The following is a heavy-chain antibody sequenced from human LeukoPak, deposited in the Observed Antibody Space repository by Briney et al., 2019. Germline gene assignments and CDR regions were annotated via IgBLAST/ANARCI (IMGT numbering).Heavy chain of an antibody. CDR2: INPNSGGT. CDR3: ARGIGQWLGIDY. Sequence: ASVTVSCMASRYTFTRYYVLWVQQAPGQRREWMGWINPNSGGTNYAQKFQGRVTMTRDTSISTAYMELSSLRADDTAVYYCARGIGQWLGIDYWGQGTLVTVSS. J-gene: IGHJ4*02. CDR1: RYTFTRYY. D-gene: IGHD6-19*01. V-gene: IGHV1-2*02.